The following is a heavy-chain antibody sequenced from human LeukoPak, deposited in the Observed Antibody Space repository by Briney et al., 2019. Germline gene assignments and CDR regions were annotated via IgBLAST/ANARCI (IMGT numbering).Heavy chain of an antibody. Sequence: AGGSLRLSCAASGFTFSSYAMHWVRQAPGKGLEWVAVISYDGSNKYYADSVKGRFTISRDNSKNTLYLQMNSLRAEDTAVYYCARANYYDSSGHDAFDIWGQGTMVTVSS. CDR2: ISYDGSNK. CDR1: GFTFSSYA. D-gene: IGHD3-22*01. CDR3: ARANYYDSSGHDAFDI. V-gene: IGHV3-30*04. J-gene: IGHJ3*02.